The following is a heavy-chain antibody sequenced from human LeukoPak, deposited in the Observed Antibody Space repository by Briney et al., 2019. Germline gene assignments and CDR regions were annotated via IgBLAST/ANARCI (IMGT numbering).Heavy chain of an antibody. V-gene: IGHV1-69*05. Sequence: SVTVSCKASGGTFTSYAISWVRHAPGQGLEWMGGIIPIFGTANYAQKFQGRVTITTDESTSTAYMELSSLRSEDTAVYYCARSSLVPAANYYYMDVWGKGTTVTVSS. CDR1: GGTFTSYA. J-gene: IGHJ6*03. CDR2: IIPIFGTA. D-gene: IGHD2-2*01. CDR3: ARSSLVPAANYYYMDV.